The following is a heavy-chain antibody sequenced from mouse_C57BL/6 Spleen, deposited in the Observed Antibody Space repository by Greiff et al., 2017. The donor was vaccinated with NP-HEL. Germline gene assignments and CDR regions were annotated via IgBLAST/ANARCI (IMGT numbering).Heavy chain of an antibody. V-gene: IGHV14-4*01. Sequence: EVQLQQSGAELVRPGASVKLSCTASGFNIKDDYMHWVKQRPEQGLEWIGWIDPENGDTEYASKFQGKATITADTSSNTAYLQLSSLTSEDTAVYYCTTYGSSYGYFDVWGTGTTVTVPS. D-gene: IGHD1-1*01. J-gene: IGHJ1*03. CDR1: GFNIKDDY. CDR2: IDPENGDT. CDR3: TTYGSSYGYFDV.